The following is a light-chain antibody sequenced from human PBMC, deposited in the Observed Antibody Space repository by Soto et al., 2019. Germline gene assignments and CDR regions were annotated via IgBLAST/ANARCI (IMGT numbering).Light chain of an antibody. CDR2: EVS. V-gene: IGLV2-8*01. CDR1: SFDVGGYNY. Sequence: QSVLTQPPSASGSPGQSVTISCTGTSFDVGGYNYVSWYQQHPGKAPQVLMYEVSKRPSGVPDRFSGSKSGNTASLTVSGLQAEDEAAYYCSAYAASTSLYVLGSGNKVTVX. J-gene: IGLJ1*01. CDR3: SAYAASTSLYV.